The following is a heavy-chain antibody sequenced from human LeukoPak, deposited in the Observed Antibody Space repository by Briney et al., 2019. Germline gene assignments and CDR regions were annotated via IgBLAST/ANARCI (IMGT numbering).Heavy chain of an antibody. CDR3: ARDRRYGGNTLDY. D-gene: IGHD4-23*01. CDR1: GGTFSSYA. Sequence: GASVKVSCKASGGTFSSYAISWVRQAPGQGLEWMGGIIPIFGTANYAQKFQGRVTMTRDTSTSTVYMELSSLRSDDTAVYYCARDRRYGGNTLDYWGQGTLVTVSS. CDR2: IIPIFGTA. J-gene: IGHJ4*02. V-gene: IGHV1-69*05.